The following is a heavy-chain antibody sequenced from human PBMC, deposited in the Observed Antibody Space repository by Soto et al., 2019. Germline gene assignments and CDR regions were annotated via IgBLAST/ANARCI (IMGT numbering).Heavy chain of an antibody. Sequence: GGSLRLSCAASGFTFSSYAMSWVRQAPGKGLEWVSAISGSGGSTYYADSVKGRFTIRRDNSKNTLYLQMNSLRAEDTAVYYCAKDPAYYCSGGTCYLDYWGQGALVTVSS. CDR1: GFTFSSYA. J-gene: IGHJ4*02. CDR2: ISGSGGST. D-gene: IGHD2-15*01. V-gene: IGHV3-23*01. CDR3: AKDPAYYCSGGTCYLDY.